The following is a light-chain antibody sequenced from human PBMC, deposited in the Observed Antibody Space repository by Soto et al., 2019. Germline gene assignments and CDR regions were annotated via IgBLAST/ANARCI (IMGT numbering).Light chain of an antibody. Sequence: DIPMTQSPSTLSASVGDRVTITCRASQSISTWLAWYQQKPGKAPKVLIYEASKLESGVPSRFSGSGSGTEFTLTISTLPPDDVATYYCQQYNSYQWTFGQGTKVEIK. CDR1: QSISTW. V-gene: IGKV1-5*01. CDR3: QQYNSYQWT. CDR2: EAS. J-gene: IGKJ1*01.